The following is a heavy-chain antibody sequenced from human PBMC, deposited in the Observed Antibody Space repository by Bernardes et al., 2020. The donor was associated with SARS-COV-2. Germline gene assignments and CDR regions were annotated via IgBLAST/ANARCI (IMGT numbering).Heavy chain of an antibody. CDR2: IKQDGSEK. CDR1: GFTFSSFW. J-gene: IGHJ4*02. CDR3: ARRGDYFDY. V-gene: IGHV3-7*01. Sequence: GGSLRLSCAASGFTFSSFWMSWVRQAPGKGLEWVANIKQDGSEKYYVDSVKGRFTISRDNARNSLYLQVNSLRAGDTAVYFCARRGDYFDYWGQGTLVTVSS.